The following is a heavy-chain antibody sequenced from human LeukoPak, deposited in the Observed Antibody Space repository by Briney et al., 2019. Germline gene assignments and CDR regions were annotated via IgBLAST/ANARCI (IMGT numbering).Heavy chain of an antibody. CDR2: IYYSGST. CDR3: TQGGELMNY. D-gene: IGHD3-16*01. CDR1: GGSISSSSYY. J-gene: IGHJ4*02. V-gene: IGHV4-39*07. Sequence: PSETLSLTCTVPGGSISSSSYYWGWIRQPPGKGLEWIGSIYYSGSTNYNPSLKSRVTILIDASKNQFSLRLTSVTAADTAVYYCTQGGELMNYWGQGTLVTVSS.